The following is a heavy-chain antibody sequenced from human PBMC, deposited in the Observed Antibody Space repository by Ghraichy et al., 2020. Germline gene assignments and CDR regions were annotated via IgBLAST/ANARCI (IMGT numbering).Heavy chain of an antibody. V-gene: IGHV4-31*03. Sequence: SETLSLTCSVSGDSINSTGYYWNWIRQHPEKGLEWIGYIYYSGSTYYNPSLKSRVMISVDSSKNQLSLNLSSVTAADTAVYYCARDRRSRIAMAARPVDGFDPWGQGTRVIVSS. J-gene: IGHJ5*02. D-gene: IGHD6-19*01. CDR3: ARDRRSRIAMAARPVDGFDP. CDR1: GDSINSTGYY. CDR2: IYYSGST.